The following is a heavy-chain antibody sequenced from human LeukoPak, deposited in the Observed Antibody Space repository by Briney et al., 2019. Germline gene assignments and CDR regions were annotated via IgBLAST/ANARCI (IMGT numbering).Heavy chain of an antibody. CDR3: AKDSRAPATAIN. Sequence: PGGSLRLSCAASGSTFSSYGMSWVRQAPGKGLEWVSGISGGGSTYYADSVKGRFTISRDNSKNTLYLQMNSLRAEDTAVYYCAKDSRAPATAINWGQGTLVTVSS. CDR2: ISGGGST. D-gene: IGHD2-2*01. V-gene: IGHV3-23*01. CDR1: GSTFSSYG. J-gene: IGHJ4*02.